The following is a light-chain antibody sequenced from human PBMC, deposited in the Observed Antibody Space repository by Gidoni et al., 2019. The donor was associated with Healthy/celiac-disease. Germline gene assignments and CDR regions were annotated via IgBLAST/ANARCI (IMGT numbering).Light chain of an antibody. CDR2: AAS. Sequence: DIQMTQSPSSLSASVGDRVTITCRASQSIISYLNWYQQKPGKAPKRLIYAASSLQSGVPSRFSGSGSETDFTLTISSLQPEDFATYYCQQSYSTPITFGQGTRLEIK. V-gene: IGKV1-39*01. J-gene: IGKJ5*01. CDR3: QQSYSTPIT. CDR1: QSIISY.